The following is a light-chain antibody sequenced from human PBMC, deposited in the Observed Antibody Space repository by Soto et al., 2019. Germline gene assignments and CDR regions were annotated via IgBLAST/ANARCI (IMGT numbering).Light chain of an antibody. V-gene: IGKV3-15*01. CDR3: QQYKNWPFT. Sequence: EIVMTLSPATLSVSPGERATLSCQASQSVTSNLAWYQRKPGQAPRLLISGASTRATSIPARFSGSGSETEFSLTISSLQSEDSAVYYCQQYKNWPFTFSQGTLLEIK. J-gene: IGKJ5*01. CDR1: QSVTSN. CDR2: GAS.